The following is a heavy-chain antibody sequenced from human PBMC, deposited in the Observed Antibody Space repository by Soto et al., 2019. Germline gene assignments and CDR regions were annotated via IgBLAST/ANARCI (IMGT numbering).Heavy chain of an antibody. D-gene: IGHD4-17*01. V-gene: IGHV3-30-3*01. CDR1: GFAFSSYA. Sequence: QVQLVESGGGVVQPGRSLRLSCAASGFAFSSYAMHWVRQAPGKGLEWVAVISYDGSNKYYADSVKGRFTISRDNYKNTLSLQMNSLRSEDTAVYYCARDGAYGEQVRAPFDPWGQGTLVTVSS. CDR3: ARDGAYGEQVRAPFDP. J-gene: IGHJ5*02. CDR2: ISYDGSNK.